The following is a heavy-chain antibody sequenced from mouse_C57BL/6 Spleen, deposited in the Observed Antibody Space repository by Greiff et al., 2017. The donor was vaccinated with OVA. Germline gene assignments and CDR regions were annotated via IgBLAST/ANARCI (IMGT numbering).Heavy chain of an antibody. J-gene: IGHJ2*01. Sequence: VKLVESGAELVRPGASVTLSCKASGYTFTDYEMHWVKQTPVHGLEWIGAIDPETGGTAYNQKFKGKAILTADKSSSTAYMELRSLTSEDSAVYYCTRGGTAHDYWGQGTTLTVSS. CDR2: IDPETGGT. V-gene: IGHV1-15*01. D-gene: IGHD3-2*02. CDR1: GYTFTDYE. CDR3: TRGGTAHDY.